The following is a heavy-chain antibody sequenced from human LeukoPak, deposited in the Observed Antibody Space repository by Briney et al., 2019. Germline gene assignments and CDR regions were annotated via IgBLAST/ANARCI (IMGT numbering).Heavy chain of an antibody. J-gene: IGHJ6*02. V-gene: IGHV3-7*01. CDR3: ARDRAAAGTGYYYYGMDV. D-gene: IGHD6-13*01. CDR2: IKQDGSEK. Sequence: GGSLRLSCAASGFTFSSYAMSWVRQAPGKGLEWVANIKQDGSEKYYVDSVKGRFTISRDNAKNSLYLQMNSLRAEDTAVYYCARDRAAAGTGYYYYGMDVWGQGTTVTVSS. CDR1: GFTFSSYA.